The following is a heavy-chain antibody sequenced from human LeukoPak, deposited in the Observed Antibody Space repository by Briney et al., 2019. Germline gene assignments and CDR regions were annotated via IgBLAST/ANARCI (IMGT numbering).Heavy chain of an antibody. J-gene: IGHJ5*02. Sequence: SGGSLRLSCAASGFTFSSYGMHWVRPAPGKGLEWVAVISYDGSNKYYADSVKGRFTISRDDSKNTLYLQMNSLTAEDTAMYYCARLDIVLSWGQGALVTVSS. CDR3: ARLDIVLS. CDR1: GFTFSSYG. CDR2: ISYDGSNK. D-gene: IGHD2-2*03. V-gene: IGHV3-30*03.